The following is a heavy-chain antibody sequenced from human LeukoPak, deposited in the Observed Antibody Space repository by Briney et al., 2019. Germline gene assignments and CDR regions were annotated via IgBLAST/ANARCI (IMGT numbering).Heavy chain of an antibody. Sequence: ASVKVSCKASGYTFTSYGISWVRQAPGQGLEWMGWIRAYNGNTNYAQKLQGRVTMTTDTSTSTAYMELRSLRSDDTAVYYCARGCSSTSCYNVWYYGMDVWGQGTTVTVSS. CDR1: GYTFTSYG. CDR3: ARGCSSTSCYNVWYYGMDV. V-gene: IGHV1-18*01. J-gene: IGHJ6*02. D-gene: IGHD2-2*02. CDR2: IRAYNGNT.